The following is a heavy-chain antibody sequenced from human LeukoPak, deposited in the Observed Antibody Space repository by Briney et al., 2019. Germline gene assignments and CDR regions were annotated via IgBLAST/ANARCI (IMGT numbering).Heavy chain of an antibody. CDR3: VSSRVVVAATFDY. Sequence: PGGSLRLSCAAPGFTFSSYGMHWVRQAPGKGLEWVAVISYDGSNKYYADSVKGRFTISRDNSKNTLYLQMNSLRAEDTAVYYCVSSRVVVAATFDYWGQGTLVTVSS. CDR1: GFTFSSYG. CDR2: ISYDGSNK. J-gene: IGHJ4*02. D-gene: IGHD2-15*01. V-gene: IGHV3-30*03.